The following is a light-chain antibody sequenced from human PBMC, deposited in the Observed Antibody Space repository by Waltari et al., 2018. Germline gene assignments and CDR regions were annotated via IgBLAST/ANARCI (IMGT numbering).Light chain of an antibody. Sequence: QSALTQPASVSGSPGQSITISCTGTSSDVGGYNYVSWYQQHPGKAPKPIIYDVSNRPSVVSNRFSGSKSGNTASLTISGLQSDDEANYYCSSYTDSSPWVFGGGTKLTVL. V-gene: IGLV2-14*03. CDR1: SSDVGGYNY. CDR3: SSYTDSSPWV. J-gene: IGLJ3*02. CDR2: DVS.